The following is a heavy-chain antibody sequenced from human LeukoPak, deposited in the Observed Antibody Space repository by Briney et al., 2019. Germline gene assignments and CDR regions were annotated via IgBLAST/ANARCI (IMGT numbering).Heavy chain of an antibody. CDR3: AKRNLVLRFLEWLSYYFDY. Sequence: GGSLRLSCAASGFTFSSYAMSWVRQAPGKGLEWVSAISGSGGSTYYADSAKGRFTISRDNSKNTLYLQMNSLRAEDTAVYYCAKRNLVLRFLEWLSYYFDYWGQGTLVTVSS. D-gene: IGHD3-3*01. CDR2: ISGSGGST. CDR1: GFTFSSYA. J-gene: IGHJ4*02. V-gene: IGHV3-23*01.